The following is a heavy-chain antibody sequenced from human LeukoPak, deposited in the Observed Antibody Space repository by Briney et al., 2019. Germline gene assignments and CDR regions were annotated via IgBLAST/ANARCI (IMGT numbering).Heavy chain of an antibody. D-gene: IGHD3-10*01. Sequence: GGSLRLSCAASGFIFSNAWMSWVRQAPGKGLEWVSAISGSGGSTYYADSVKGRFTISRDNSKNTLYLQMNSLRAEDTAVYYCAKAVGGWLGVPTSSWGQGTLVTVSS. CDR3: AKAVGGWLGVPTSS. V-gene: IGHV3-23*01. CDR2: ISGSGGST. J-gene: IGHJ4*02. CDR1: GFIFSNAW.